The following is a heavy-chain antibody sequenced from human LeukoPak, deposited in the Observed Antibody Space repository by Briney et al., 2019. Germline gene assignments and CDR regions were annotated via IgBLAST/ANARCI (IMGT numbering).Heavy chain of an antibody. D-gene: IGHD6-19*01. CDR3: ARLASVPG. J-gene: IGHJ1*01. CDR2: IHPNSGGT. Sequence: GASVKVSCKASGYTFTGYYLHWVRQAPGQGLEWMGWIHPNSGGTNYAQKFQGRVTMTRDTSISTAYMELSSLRSGDTAVYFCARLASVPGWGQGTLVTVSS. V-gene: IGHV1-2*02. CDR1: GYTFTGYY.